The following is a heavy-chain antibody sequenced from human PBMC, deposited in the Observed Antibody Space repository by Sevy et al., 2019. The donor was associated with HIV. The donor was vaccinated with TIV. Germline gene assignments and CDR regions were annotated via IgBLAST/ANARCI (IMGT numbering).Heavy chain of an antibody. J-gene: IGHJ4*02. Sequence: GGSLRLSCAASGFSFSNAWMSWVRQAPGKGLEWVGRIKSKTDGGRTDYAAPVKGRFTISREDSKNTLYLQMNSLKTEDTAVYYCTTRLRLGELSLLSFDYWGQGTLVTVSS. CDR1: GFSFSNAW. D-gene: IGHD3-16*02. V-gene: IGHV3-15*01. CDR3: TTRLRLGELSLLSFDY. CDR2: IKSKTDGGRT.